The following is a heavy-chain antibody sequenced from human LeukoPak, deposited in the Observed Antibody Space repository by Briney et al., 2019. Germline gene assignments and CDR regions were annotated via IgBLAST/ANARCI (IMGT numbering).Heavy chain of an antibody. V-gene: IGHV1-46*01. CDR1: GYTFTSYY. CDR3: AREYCSSTSCYGFFDY. D-gene: IGHD2-2*01. J-gene: IGHJ4*02. CDR2: INPSGGST. Sequence: ASVKVSCKASGYTFTSYYMHWVRQASGQGLEWMGIINPSGGSTSYAQKFQGRVTMTRDMSTSTVYMELSSLRSEDTAVYYCAREYCSSTSCYGFFDYWGQGTLVTVSS.